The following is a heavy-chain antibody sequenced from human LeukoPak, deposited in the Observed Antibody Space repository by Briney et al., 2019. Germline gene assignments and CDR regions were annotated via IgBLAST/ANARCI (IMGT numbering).Heavy chain of an antibody. CDR2: IYYSGST. CDR1: GGSISSYY. CDR3: ARVRGNPLRDGFDI. D-gene: IGHD4-23*01. Sequence: SETLSLTCNVSGGSISSYYLSWIRQPPGKGLEWIGYIYYSGSTNYNPLYNPSLKSRVTISVDTSKNQFSLKLSSVTAADTAVYYCARVRGNPLRDGFDIWGQGTMVTVSS. V-gene: IGHV4-59*01. J-gene: IGHJ3*02.